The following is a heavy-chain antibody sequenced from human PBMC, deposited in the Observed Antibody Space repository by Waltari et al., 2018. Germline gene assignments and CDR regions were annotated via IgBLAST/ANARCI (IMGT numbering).Heavy chain of an antibody. V-gene: IGHV4-4*07. D-gene: IGHD6-19*01. CDR1: GSSIHGYC. CDR2: FCPSGDT. J-gene: IGHJ1*01. Sequence: QVQLQESGPGLVKPSETLSLTCAVAGSSIHGYCWSWSRQSAGKGREWIGRFCPSGDTKYNPSLWSRVSISVDTSKTQFSLKLNYVTAADTAVYYCARGHSTGWYLSHWGRGALVTVSS. CDR3: ARGHSTGWYLSH.